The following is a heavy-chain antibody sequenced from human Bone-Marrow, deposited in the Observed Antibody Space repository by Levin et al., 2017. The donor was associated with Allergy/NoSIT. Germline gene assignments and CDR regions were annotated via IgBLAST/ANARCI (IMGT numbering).Heavy chain of an antibody. Sequence: RAGGSLRLSCAASGFTFSNYWMHWVRQAPGKGLVWVSHINSDGSNTNYADSVKGRFTISRDNAKNTLYLQMNSLRDEDTAVYYCARGGCSSTSWLDNWGQGTLVTVSP. CDR3: ARGGCSSTSWLDN. CDR2: INSDGSNT. D-gene: IGHD2-2*01. CDR1: GFTFSNYW. V-gene: IGHV3-74*01. J-gene: IGHJ5*02.